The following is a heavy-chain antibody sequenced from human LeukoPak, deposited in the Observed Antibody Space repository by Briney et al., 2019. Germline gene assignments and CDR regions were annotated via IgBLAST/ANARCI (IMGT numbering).Heavy chain of an antibody. Sequence: SVKVSCKASGGTFSSYAISWVRQAPGQGLEWMGGIIPIFGTANYAQKFQGRVTITADESTSTAYMELSSLRSEDTAVYYCARNGQLYYDSSGYYHNWFDPWGQGTLVTVSS. J-gene: IGHJ5*02. CDR3: ARNGQLYYDSSGYYHNWFDP. D-gene: IGHD3-22*01. CDR1: GGTFSSYA. CDR2: IIPIFGTA. V-gene: IGHV1-69*01.